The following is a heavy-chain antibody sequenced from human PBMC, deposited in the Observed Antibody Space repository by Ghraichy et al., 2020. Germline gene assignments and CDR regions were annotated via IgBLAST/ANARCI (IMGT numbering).Heavy chain of an antibody. Sequence: SETLSLTCIVSGDSISRYYWSWIRQSPGKGLEWVGYISYSGSTNYNPSLKSRVIISVDKSKNQFSLKLSSVTAADTAVYYCAKTSYYYDRAGYQYFFDYWGHGTLVTVAS. CDR3: AKTSYYYDRAGYQYFFDY. D-gene: IGHD3-22*01. V-gene: IGHV4-59*01. CDR1: GDSISRYY. J-gene: IGHJ4*01. CDR2: ISYSGST.